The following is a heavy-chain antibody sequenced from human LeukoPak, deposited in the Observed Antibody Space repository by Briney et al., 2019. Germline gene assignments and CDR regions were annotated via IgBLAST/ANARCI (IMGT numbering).Heavy chain of an antibody. Sequence: GGSLRLSCAASGFTFSSYGMHWVRQAPGKGLEWVAVISYDGSNKYYADSVKGRFTISRDNSKNTLYLQMNSLRAEDTAVYYCARPLGIAAAGILAHWGQGTLVTVSS. CDR3: ARPLGIAAAGILAH. CDR1: GFTFSSYG. J-gene: IGHJ4*02. CDR2: ISYDGSNK. D-gene: IGHD6-13*01. V-gene: IGHV3-30*03.